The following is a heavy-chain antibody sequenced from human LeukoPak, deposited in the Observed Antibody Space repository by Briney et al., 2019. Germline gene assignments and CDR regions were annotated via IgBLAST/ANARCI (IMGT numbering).Heavy chain of an antibody. CDR3: ARVFGCLDAFDI. CDR1: GYTFTGYY. D-gene: IGHD3-10*01. V-gene: IGHV1-2*02. Sequence: ASVKVSCKASGYTFTGYYMHWVRQAPGQGLEWMGWINPNSGGTNYAQKFQGRVAMTRDTSISTAYMELSRLRPDDRAVFYLARVFGCLDAFDIWGQGTMVTVSS. CDR2: INPNSGGT. J-gene: IGHJ3*02.